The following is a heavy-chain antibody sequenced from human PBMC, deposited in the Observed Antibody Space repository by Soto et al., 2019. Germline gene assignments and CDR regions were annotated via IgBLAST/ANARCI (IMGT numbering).Heavy chain of an antibody. CDR3: ARHRGYGDYYFDY. CDR2: ISAYNGHT. D-gene: IGHD4-17*01. CDR1: GYSFTSYG. V-gene: IGHV1-18*01. J-gene: IGHJ4*02. Sequence: GASVKVCCKASGYSFTSYGFSWVRPAPGQGLEWMGWISAYNGHTDYAQKVQGRVTMTTDTSTTTAYMELRSLRSDDTAVYYCARHRGYGDYYFDYWGQGTLVTVSS.